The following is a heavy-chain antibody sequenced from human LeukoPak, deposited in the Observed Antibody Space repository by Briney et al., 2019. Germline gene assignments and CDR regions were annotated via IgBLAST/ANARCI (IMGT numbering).Heavy chain of an antibody. CDR1: GGSISSGYY. CDR3: ARGRYDYVWGSYRYTNQYYFDY. V-gene: IGHV4-38-2*02. CDR2: IYHSGST. D-gene: IGHD3-16*02. J-gene: IGHJ4*02. Sequence: PSQTLSLTCTVSGGSISSGYYWGWIRQPPGKGLEWIGSIYHSGSTYYNPSLKSRVTISVDTSKNQFSLKLSSVTAADTAVYYCARGRYDYVWGSYRYTNQYYFDYWGQGTLVTVSS.